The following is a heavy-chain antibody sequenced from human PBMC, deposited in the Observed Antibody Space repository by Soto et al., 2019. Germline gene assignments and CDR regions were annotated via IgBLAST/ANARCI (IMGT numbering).Heavy chain of an antibody. CDR3: ARDQITIFGDRSMDV. CDR2: IYYSGST. Sequence: SETLSLTCTVSGGSISSYYWSWIRQPPGKGLEWIGYIYYSGSTNYNPSLKSRVTISVDTSKNQFSLKLSSVTAADTAVYYCARDQITIFGDRSMDVWGQGTTVTSP. CDR1: GGSISSYY. J-gene: IGHJ6*02. V-gene: IGHV4-59*01. D-gene: IGHD3-3*01.